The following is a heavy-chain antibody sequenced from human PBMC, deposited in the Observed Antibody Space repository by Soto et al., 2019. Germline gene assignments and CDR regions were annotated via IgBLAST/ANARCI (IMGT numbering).Heavy chain of an antibody. D-gene: IGHD1-26*01. CDR3: ARDPGTVGASYAFDI. CDR1: GFTFSSYG. Sequence: QVQLVESGGGVVQPGRSLRLSCAASGFTFSSYGMHWVRQAPGKGLEWVAVIWYDGSNKYYADSVKGRFTISRDNSKNTLYLQMNSLRAEDTAMYYCARDPGTVGASYAFDIWGQGTMVTVSS. CDR2: IWYDGSNK. J-gene: IGHJ3*02. V-gene: IGHV3-30*19.